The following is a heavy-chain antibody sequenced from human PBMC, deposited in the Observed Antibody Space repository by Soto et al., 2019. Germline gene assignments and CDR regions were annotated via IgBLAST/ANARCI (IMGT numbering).Heavy chain of an antibody. CDR1: GYTFTSYG. D-gene: IGHD5-12*01. CDR2: ISAYNGNT. V-gene: IGHV1-18*01. CDR3: AKSRRDGYIYDD. Sequence: GPSVKLSCQASGYTFTSYGISWVRQAPGQGLEWMGWISAYNGNTNYAQKLQGRVTMTTDTSTSTAYMELRSLRSEDTAVYYCAKSRRDGYIYDDWGQGILVTLS. J-gene: IGHJ4*02.